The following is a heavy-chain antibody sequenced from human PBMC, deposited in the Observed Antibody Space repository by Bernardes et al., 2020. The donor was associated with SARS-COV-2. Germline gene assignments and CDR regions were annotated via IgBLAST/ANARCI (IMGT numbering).Heavy chain of an antibody. CDR1: GFSLSPSEVG. D-gene: IGHD4-17*01. CDR2: IYWDDDK. Sequence: SGYTLSKPTQTLTLTCPFSGFSLSPSEVGVGWIRQPPGKALEWLAHIYWDDDKRYRPSLKSRLTITKDTSRKQVVLTMTNMDPVDTATYYCAHRLPNYGAYSVGVMDGWGQGTTVTVSS. CDR3: AHRLPNYGAYSVGVMDG. V-gene: IGHV2-5*02. J-gene: IGHJ6*02.